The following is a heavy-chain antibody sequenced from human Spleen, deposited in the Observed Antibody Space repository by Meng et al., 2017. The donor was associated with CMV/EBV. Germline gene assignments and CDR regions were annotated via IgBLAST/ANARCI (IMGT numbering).Heavy chain of an antibody. CDR1: YY. J-gene: IGHJ4*02. Sequence: YYIHWLRQDPGQGLEWMGRITPNTGGTNYAQKFQGRVTMTRDTSNSTAYMELNRLRSDDTAIYYCVRGVGRGAYCTGTTCSISYGDHWGQGTLVTVSS. V-gene: IGHV1-2*06. D-gene: IGHD2-8*02. CDR3: VRGVGRGAYCTGTTCSISYGDH. CDR2: ITPNTGGT.